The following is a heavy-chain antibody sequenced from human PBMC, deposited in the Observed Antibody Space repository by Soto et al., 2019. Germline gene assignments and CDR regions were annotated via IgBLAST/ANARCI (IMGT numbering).Heavy chain of an antibody. CDR2: IYYSGST. Sequence: SETLSLTCTVSGGSVSSGSYYWSWIRQPPGKGLEWIGYIYYSGSTNYNPSLKSRVTISVDTSKNQFSLKLSSVTAADTAVYYCARDNLGYYYGMDVWGQGTTVTVSS. J-gene: IGHJ6*02. V-gene: IGHV4-61*01. CDR1: GGSVSSGSYY. CDR3: ARDNLGYYYGMDV.